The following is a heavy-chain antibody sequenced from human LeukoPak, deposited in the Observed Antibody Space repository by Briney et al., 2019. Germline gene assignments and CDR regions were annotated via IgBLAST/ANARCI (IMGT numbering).Heavy chain of an antibody. Sequence: SETLSLTCTVSGGSISSYYWSWLRQPAGKGLEWIGRIYTSGSTNYNPSLKSRVTISVDTSKNQFSLKLSSVTAADTAVYYCARRPDRVPGAADYWGQGTLVTVSS. CDR1: GGSISSYY. D-gene: IGHD1-14*01. CDR3: ARRPDRVPGAADY. V-gene: IGHV4-4*07. J-gene: IGHJ4*02. CDR2: IYTSGST.